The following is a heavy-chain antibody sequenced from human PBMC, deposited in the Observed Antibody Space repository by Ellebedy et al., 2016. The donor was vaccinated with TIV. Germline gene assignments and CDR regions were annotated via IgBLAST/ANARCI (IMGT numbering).Heavy chain of an antibody. J-gene: IGHJ4*02. V-gene: IGHV3-23*01. CDR2: IPSSGGST. Sequence: GESLKISCAASGFTFSSYAMSWVRQAPGKGLEWVSTIPSSGGSTYYADSVKGRFTISRDNSKNTLFLQMNSLRAEDTAVYYCAKNAGSSNRYYFDYWGQGTLVTVSS. CDR3: AKNAGSSNRYYFDY. CDR1: GFTFSSYA. D-gene: IGHD6-13*01.